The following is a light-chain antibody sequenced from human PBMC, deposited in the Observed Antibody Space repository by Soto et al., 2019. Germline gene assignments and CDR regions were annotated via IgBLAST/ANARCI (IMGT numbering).Light chain of an antibody. Sequence: QSALTQPASVSGSPGQSITISCTGTSSDVGSYNLVSWYQQHPGRAPQLMIYEGSKRPSGVSNRFSGSKSGNTAYLTISGLQAEDEADYYCCSYAGSRTYVFGSGTKVTVL. J-gene: IGLJ1*01. CDR2: EGS. CDR1: SSDVGSYNL. V-gene: IGLV2-23*01. CDR3: CSYAGSRTYV.